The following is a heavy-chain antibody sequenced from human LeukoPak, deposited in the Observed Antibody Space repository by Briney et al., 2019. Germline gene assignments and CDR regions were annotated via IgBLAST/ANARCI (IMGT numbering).Heavy chain of an antibody. CDR1: GYSISSGYY. V-gene: IGHV4-38-2*02. Sequence: KTSETLSLTCTVSGYSISSGYYWGWIRQPPGKGLEWIGSIYHSGSTYYNPSLKSRVTISVDTSKNQFSLKLSSVTAADTAVYYCARDQGGNREDWFDPWGQGTLVTVSS. J-gene: IGHJ5*02. CDR2: IYHSGST. D-gene: IGHD4-23*01. CDR3: ARDQGGNREDWFDP.